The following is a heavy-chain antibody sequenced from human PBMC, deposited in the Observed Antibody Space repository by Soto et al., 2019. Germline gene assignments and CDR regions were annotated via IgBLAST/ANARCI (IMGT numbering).Heavy chain of an antibody. J-gene: IGHJ5*02. D-gene: IGHD5-18*01. Sequence: GASVKVSCKASGYTFTSYGISWVRQAPGQGLEWMGWISAYNGNTNYAQKLQGRVTMTTDTSTSTAYMELRSLRSDDTAVYYCARAVLNSYGPLGWFDPWGQGTLVTVSS. CDR1: GYTFTSYG. V-gene: IGHV1-18*04. CDR2: ISAYNGNT. CDR3: ARAVLNSYGPLGWFDP.